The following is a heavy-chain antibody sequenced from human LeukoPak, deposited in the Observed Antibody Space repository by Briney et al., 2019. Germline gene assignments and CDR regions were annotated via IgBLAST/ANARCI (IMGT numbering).Heavy chain of an antibody. CDR2: ISSNGGST. CDR1: GFTFSSYD. J-gene: IGHJ4*02. D-gene: IGHD3-10*01. CDR3: ARDRVTMVRGVIVNTPLDY. Sequence: PGGSLRLSCAASGFTFSSYDMHWVRQAPGKGLEYVSAISSNGGSTYYANSVKGRFTISRDNSKNTLYLQMGSLRAEDMAVYYCARDRVTMVRGVIVNTPLDYWGQGTLVTVSS. V-gene: IGHV3-64*01.